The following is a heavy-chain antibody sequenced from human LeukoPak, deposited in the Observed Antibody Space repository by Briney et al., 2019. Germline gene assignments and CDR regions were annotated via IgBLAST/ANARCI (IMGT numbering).Heavy chain of an antibody. CDR1: GGSISSYY. J-gene: IGHJ6*03. CDR2: IYYSGST. D-gene: IGHD2-21*01. V-gene: IGHV4-59*01. CDR3: ARNLCGGDCYSADYYYMDV. Sequence: SETLSLTCTVSGGSISSYYWGWIRQPPGKGLEWIGNIYYSGSTNYNPSLKSRVTISVDTSKNQFSLKLSSVTAADTAVYYCARNLCGGDCYSADYYYMDVWGKGTTVTVSS.